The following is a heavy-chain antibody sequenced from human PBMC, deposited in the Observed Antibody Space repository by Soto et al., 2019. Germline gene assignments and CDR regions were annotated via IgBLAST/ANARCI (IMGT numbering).Heavy chain of an antibody. J-gene: IGHJ6*02. CDR1: GFTLAHYA. V-gene: IGHV3-9*01. Sequence: GGSLTLTCAASGFTLAHYAMHWVRQAPGKGLEWVSGISWNSGGIGYADSVKGRFTISRDNAKNTLYLQMNSLRAEDTAVCYCARDRIPTGMDVWGQGT. CDR3: ARDRIPTGMDV. CDR2: ISWNSGGI.